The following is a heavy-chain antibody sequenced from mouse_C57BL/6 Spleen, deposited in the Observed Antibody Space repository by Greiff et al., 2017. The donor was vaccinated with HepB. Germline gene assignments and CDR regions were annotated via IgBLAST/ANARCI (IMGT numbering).Heavy chain of an antibody. V-gene: IGHV5-17*01. CDR1: GFTFSDYG. CDR3: ARREFYAMDY. CDR2: ISSGSSTI. Sequence: EVNVVESGGGLVKPGGSLKLSCAASGFTFSDYGMHWVRQAPEKGLEWVAYISSGSSTIYYADTVKGRFTISRDNAKNTLFLQMTSLRSEDTAMYYCARREFYAMDYWGQGTSVTVSS. J-gene: IGHJ4*01.